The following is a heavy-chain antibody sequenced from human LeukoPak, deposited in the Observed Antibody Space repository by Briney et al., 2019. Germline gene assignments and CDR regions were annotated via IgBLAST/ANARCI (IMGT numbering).Heavy chain of an antibody. CDR3: ARGSGMATTPHWYFDL. J-gene: IGHJ2*01. CDR2: INHSGST. D-gene: IGHD5-24*01. V-gene: IGHV4-34*01. Sequence: SETLSLACVVYNGSFSGYYWSWIRQPPGKGLEWIGEINHSGSTNYNPSLKSRVTISVDTSKNQFSLKLSSVTAADTAVYYCARGSGMATTPHWYFDLWGRGTLVTVSS. CDR1: NGSFSGYY.